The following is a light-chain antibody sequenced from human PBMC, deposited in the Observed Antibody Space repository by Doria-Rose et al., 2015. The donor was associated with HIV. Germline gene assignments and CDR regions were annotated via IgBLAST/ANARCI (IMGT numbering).Light chain of an antibody. CDR3: HQYGTSWT. V-gene: IGKV3-20*01. CDR2: DGS. Sequence: DIVLTQSPGTLSLSPGERATLSCRASQSFSSTYLAWYQQKPGQAPSLLIYDGSTRATGIPDRFSASGSGTDLTLTINGLEPEDFALYYCHQYGTSWTFGQGTKVEI. J-gene: IGKJ1*01. CDR1: QSFSSTY.